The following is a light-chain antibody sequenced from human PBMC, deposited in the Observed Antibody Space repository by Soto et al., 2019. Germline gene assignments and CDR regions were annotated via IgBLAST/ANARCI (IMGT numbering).Light chain of an antibody. CDR3: HQYGSSPQT. V-gene: IGKV3-20*01. J-gene: IGKJ1*01. CDR2: GAS. CDR1: QSVSSSY. Sequence: EIVLTQSPGTLSLSPGERATLSCRASQSVSSSYLAWYQQKPGQAPRLLIYGASSRATVIPDRFSGSGSGTDLSLPISRLEPEDFAVYYCHQYGSSPQTFGQLTNVEIQ.